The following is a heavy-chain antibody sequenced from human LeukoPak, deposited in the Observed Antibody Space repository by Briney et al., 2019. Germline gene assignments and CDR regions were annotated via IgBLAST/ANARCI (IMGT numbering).Heavy chain of an antibody. D-gene: IGHD2-15*01. CDR1: GYSFINYG. Sequence: ASVKVSCKASGYSFINYGVSWVRQAPGQGLEWMGWISTYNGDTNYAQKLQGRVTMTTDTSTSTAYMELRSLRSDDTAVYYCARGGAIVVGDFDYWGQGTLVTVSS. CDR2: ISTYNGDT. CDR3: ARGGAIVVGDFDY. J-gene: IGHJ4*02. V-gene: IGHV1-18*01.